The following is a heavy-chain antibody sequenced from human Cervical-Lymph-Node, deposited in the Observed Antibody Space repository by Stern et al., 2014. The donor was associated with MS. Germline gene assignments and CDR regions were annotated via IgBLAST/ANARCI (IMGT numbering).Heavy chain of an antibody. CDR1: GYTFIGYY. Sequence: QVQLVQSGAEVKKPGASVKVSCKASGYTFIGYYMHWVRQAPGQGLEWMGWINTNSGGNTNYARKFQGRVTLTRDTSISTVYMDLSGLRSDDTAVYYCAREGLIASSLDYWGQGTLVTVSS. CDR3: AREGLIASSLDY. V-gene: IGHV1-2*02. J-gene: IGHJ4*02. D-gene: IGHD6-13*01. CDR2: INTNSGGNT.